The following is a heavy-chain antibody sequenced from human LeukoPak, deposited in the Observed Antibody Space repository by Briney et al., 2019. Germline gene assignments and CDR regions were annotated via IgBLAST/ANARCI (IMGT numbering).Heavy chain of an antibody. CDR2: IYHSGST. Sequence: SGTLSLTCAVSGGSISSTTWWSWVRQPPGKGLEWIGEIYHSGSTNYHPSLKSRVSISLDKSKNQFSLNLSSVTAADTAVYYCARTSYSSMGAFDIWGQGTMVTVSS. CDR1: GGSISSTTW. CDR3: ARTSYSSMGAFDI. J-gene: IGHJ3*02. V-gene: IGHV4-4*02. D-gene: IGHD6-13*01.